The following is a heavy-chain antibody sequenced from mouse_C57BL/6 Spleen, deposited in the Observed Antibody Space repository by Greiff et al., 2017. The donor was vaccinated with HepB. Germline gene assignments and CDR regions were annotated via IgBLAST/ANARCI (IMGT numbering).Heavy chain of an antibody. Sequence: QVQLQQPGAELVKPGASVKLSCKASGYTFTSYWMHWVKQRPGQGLEWIGMIHPNSGSTNYNEKFKSKATLTVDKSSSTAYMQLSSLTSEDSAVYYCASSNEGDYYAMDYWGQGTSVTVSS. CDR1: GYTFTSYW. D-gene: IGHD2-5*01. CDR3: ASSNEGDYYAMDY. J-gene: IGHJ4*01. V-gene: IGHV1-64*01. CDR2: IHPNSGST.